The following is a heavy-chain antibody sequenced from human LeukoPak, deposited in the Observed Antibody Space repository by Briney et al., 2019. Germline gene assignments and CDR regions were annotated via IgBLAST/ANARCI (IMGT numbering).Heavy chain of an antibody. V-gene: IGHV3-23*01. CDR2: ISGSGGST. CDR3: RTVWPYSSGWYYFDY. D-gene: IGHD6-19*01. CDR1: GFTFSSYA. Sequence: GGSLRLSCAASGFTFSSYAMSWVRQAPGKGLEWVSAISGSGGSTYYADSVKGRFTISRDNSKNTLFLQMISLRAEDTAVYYCRTVWPYSSGWYYFDYWGQGTLVTVSS. J-gene: IGHJ4*02.